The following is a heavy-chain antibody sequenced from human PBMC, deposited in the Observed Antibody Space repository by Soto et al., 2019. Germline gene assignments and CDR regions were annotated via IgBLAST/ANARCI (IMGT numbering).Heavy chain of an antibody. J-gene: IGHJ6*03. Sequence: SQTLSLTCTVSGGSISSSSYYWGWIRQPPGKGLEWIGSIYYSGSTYYNPSLKSRVTISVDTSKNQFSLKLSSVTAADTAVYYCARLPSDYDFWWYYYYMDVWGKGTTVTVSS. CDR3: ARLPSDYDFWWYYYYMDV. D-gene: IGHD3-3*01. CDR2: IYYSGST. CDR1: GGSISSSSYY. V-gene: IGHV4-39*01.